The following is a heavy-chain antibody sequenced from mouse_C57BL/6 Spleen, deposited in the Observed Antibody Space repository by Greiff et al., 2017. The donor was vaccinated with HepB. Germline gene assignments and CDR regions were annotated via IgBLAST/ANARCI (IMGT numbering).Heavy chain of an antibody. CDR2: IYPGDGDT. V-gene: IGHV1-82*01. J-gene: IGHJ4*01. CDR3: ARSYDGVYYAMDY. Sequence: VQLQGSGPELVKPGASVKISCKASGYAFSSSWMNWVKQRPGKGLEWIGRIYPGDGDTNYNGKFKGKATLTADKSPSTAYMQLSSLTSEDSAVYFCARSYDGVYYAMDYWGQGTSVTVSS. CDR1: GYAFSSSW. D-gene: IGHD2-3*01.